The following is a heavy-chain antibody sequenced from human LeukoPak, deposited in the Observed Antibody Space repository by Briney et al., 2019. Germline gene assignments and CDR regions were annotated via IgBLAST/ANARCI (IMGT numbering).Heavy chain of an antibody. CDR2: ANPNSGGT. CDR1: VYTFTGYY. Sequence: ASDKVSCKASVYTFTGYYMHWVRQAPGQGLEWIGWANPNSGGTNYAQKFQGRVTMTRDTSISTAYMELSRLRSDDTAVYYCARDRIRSIAVAGTGLIDYWGQGTLVTVSS. D-gene: IGHD6-19*01. V-gene: IGHV1-2*02. J-gene: IGHJ4*02. CDR3: ARDRIRSIAVAGTGLIDY.